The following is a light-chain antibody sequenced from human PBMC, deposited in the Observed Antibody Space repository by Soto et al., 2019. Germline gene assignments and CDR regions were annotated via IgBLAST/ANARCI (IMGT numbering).Light chain of an antibody. CDR1: QSVSSSY. CDR2: GAS. CDR3: QQYGSSPWT. V-gene: IGKV3-20*01. Sequence: EIVLTQSPGTLSLSPGERATLSCRASQSVSSSYLAWYQQKPGQAPRLLIYGASSRATGIPDRFSGSGSGTEFTLTISRLEPEDFAVYYCQQYGSSPWTVGQRTKVEIK. J-gene: IGKJ1*01.